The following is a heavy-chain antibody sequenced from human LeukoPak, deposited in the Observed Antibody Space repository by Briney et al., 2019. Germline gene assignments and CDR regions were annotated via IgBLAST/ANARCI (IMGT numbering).Heavy chain of an antibody. CDR2: IRSSGSLI. CDR3: ARASSDGIIPAATSFDC. CDR1: GFTFSGYN. Sequence: GGSLRLSCAASGFTFSGYNMSWVRQAPGKGLEWVAFIRSSGSLIYYAESVKGRFTISRDNSRNSLYLQMNSLRVEDTAVYYCARASSDGIIPAATSFDCWGQGTLVTVSS. V-gene: IGHV3-48*04. J-gene: IGHJ4*02. D-gene: IGHD2-2*01.